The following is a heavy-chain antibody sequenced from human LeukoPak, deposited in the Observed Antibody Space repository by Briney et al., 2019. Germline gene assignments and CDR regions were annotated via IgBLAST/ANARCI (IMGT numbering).Heavy chain of an antibody. CDR1: GFTFSSYA. V-gene: IGHV3-23*01. CDR2: ISGGSGTT. CDR3: AKDTPSDAFDI. Sequence: GGSLRLSCAASGFTFSSYAMTWVRQAPGKGLEWVSGISGGSGTTYHTDSVKGRFTVSRDDSKNTLYLQMNSLRAEDTAVYYCAKDTPSDAFDIWGQGTMVTVSS. D-gene: IGHD2-15*01. J-gene: IGHJ3*02.